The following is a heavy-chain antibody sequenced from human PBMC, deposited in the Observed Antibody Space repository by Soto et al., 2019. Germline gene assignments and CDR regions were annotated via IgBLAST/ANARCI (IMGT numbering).Heavy chain of an antibody. CDR1: GGPISSDSYY. J-gene: IGHJ4*02. CDR2: IYYSGTT. Sequence: SETRSLTCTVSGGPISSDSYYWSWIRQHPGKGLEWIGYIYYSGTTYDNPSLRRRVTISVDTSKNQFSLKLSSVTAADTAVYYCARDSSMAKGTGYFDYWGQATLVTVS. V-gene: IGHV4-31*03. D-gene: IGHD3-10*01. CDR3: ARDSSMAKGTGYFDY.